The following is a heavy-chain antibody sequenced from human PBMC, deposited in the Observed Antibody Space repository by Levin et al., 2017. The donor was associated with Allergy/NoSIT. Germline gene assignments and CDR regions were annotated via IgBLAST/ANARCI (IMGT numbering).Heavy chain of an antibody. D-gene: IGHD2-15*01. CDR2: ISYDGSNK. Sequence: GGSLRLSCAASGFTFSSYAMHWVRQAPGKGLEWVAVISYDGSNKYYADSVKGRFTISRDNSKNTLYLQMNSLRAEDTAVYYCARGGMYCSGGSCYSQYYFDYWGQGTLVTVSS. J-gene: IGHJ4*02. V-gene: IGHV3-30-3*01. CDR3: ARGGMYCSGGSCYSQYYFDY. CDR1: GFTFSSYA.